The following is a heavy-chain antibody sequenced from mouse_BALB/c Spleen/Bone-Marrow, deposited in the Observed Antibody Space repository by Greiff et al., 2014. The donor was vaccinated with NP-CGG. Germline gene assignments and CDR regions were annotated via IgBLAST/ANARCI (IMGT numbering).Heavy chain of an antibody. CDR2: IWGGGST. Sequence: QVQLQQSGPGLVAPSQSLSITCTVSGFSLTDYGVSWIRQPPGKGLEWLGVIWGGGSTYYNSALKSRLSISKDNSKSQVFLKLNSLQTVGTAMYYCAKLGRSYYYFDVWGAGTTVTVSS. D-gene: IGHD1-1*01. V-gene: IGHV2-6-5*01. CDR1: GFSLTDYG. CDR3: AKLGRSYYYFDV. J-gene: IGHJ1*01.